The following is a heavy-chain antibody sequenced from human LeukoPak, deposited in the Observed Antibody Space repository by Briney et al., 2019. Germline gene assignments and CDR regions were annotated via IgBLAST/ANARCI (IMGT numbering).Heavy chain of an antibody. J-gene: IGHJ4*02. V-gene: IGHV3-7*01. Sequence: GGSLRLSCAASGFTFSSYAMSWVRQAPGKGLEWVANIKQDGSEKYYVDSVKGRFTISRDNAKNSLYLQMNSLRAEDTAVYYCARDTAGNDYWGQGTLVTVSS. CDR2: IKQDGSEK. D-gene: IGHD6-19*01. CDR3: ARDTAGNDY. CDR1: GFTFSSYA.